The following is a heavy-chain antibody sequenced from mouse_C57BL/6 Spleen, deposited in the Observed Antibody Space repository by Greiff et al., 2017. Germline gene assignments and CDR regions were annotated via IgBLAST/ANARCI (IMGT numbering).Heavy chain of an antibody. V-gene: IGHV1-69*01. CDR2: IDPSDSYT. CDR3: ARKDYDSIYEWYFDV. D-gene: IGHD1-1*01. Sequence: VQLQQPGAELVMPGASVKLSCKASGYTFTSYWMHWVKQRPGQGLEWIGEIDPSDSYTKYNQKFKGKSTLTVDKSSSTAYMQLSSLTSEDSAVYYCARKDYDSIYEWYFDVWGTGTTVTVSS. CDR1: GYTFTSYW. J-gene: IGHJ1*03.